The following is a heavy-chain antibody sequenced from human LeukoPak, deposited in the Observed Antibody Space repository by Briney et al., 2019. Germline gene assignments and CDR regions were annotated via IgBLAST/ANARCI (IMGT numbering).Heavy chain of an antibody. Sequence: GGSLRLSCAASGFTFSSYGMHWVRQAPGKGLEWVAFIRYDGSNKYYADSVKGRFTISRDNSKNTLYLQMNSLRAEDTAVYYCAKEGPYCGGDCYVSHFDYWGQGTLVTVPS. CDR1: GFTFSSYG. CDR2: IRYDGSNK. CDR3: AKEGPYCGGDCYVSHFDY. V-gene: IGHV3-30*02. J-gene: IGHJ4*02. D-gene: IGHD2-21*01.